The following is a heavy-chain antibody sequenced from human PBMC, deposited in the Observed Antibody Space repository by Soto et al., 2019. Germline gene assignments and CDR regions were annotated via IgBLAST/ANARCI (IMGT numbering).Heavy chain of an antibody. Sequence: SVKVSCKASGGTFSGYAISWVRQAPGQGLEWMGGIIPIFGTANYAQKFQGRVTITADKSTSTAYMELSSLRSEDTAVYYCARERISYYYDSSGYCFNDWGQGTLVTVSS. CDR2: IIPIFGTA. V-gene: IGHV1-69*06. D-gene: IGHD3-22*01. CDR1: GGTFSGYA. J-gene: IGHJ4*02. CDR3: ARERISYYYDSSGYCFND.